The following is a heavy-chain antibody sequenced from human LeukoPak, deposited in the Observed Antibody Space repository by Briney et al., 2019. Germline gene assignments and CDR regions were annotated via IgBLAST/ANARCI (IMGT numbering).Heavy chain of an antibody. J-gene: IGHJ5*02. CDR2: IYNSGST. V-gene: IGHV4-4*07. CDR1: GGSISSYY. CDR3: ARDEGWFDP. Sequence: SETLSLTCTVSGGSISSYYWRWIRQPVGKGLEWIGRIYNSGSTDYNPSLRSRVIMSVDTSKNQFSLKLSSVTAADTAVYYCARDEGWFDPWGQGTLVTVSS.